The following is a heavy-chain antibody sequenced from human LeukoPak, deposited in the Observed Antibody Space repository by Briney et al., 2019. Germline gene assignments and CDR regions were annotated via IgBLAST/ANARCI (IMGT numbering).Heavy chain of an antibody. J-gene: IGHJ4*02. V-gene: IGHV3-30*02. CDR3: AKDHPVFDY. Sequence: GGSLRLSCAASGFTFSSYGMSWVRQAPGKGLEWVAFIRHDESNKYYADSVKGRFTISRDISKNTLYLQMNSLRTEDTAVYYCAKDHPVFDYWGQGTLVTVSS. CDR2: IRHDESNK. CDR1: GFTFSSYG.